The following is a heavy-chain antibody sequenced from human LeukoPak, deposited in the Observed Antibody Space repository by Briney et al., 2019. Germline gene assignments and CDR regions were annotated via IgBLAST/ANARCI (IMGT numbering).Heavy chain of an antibody. CDR2: IYSGGST. Sequence: GGSLRLSCAASGFTVSSNYMSWVRQAPGKGLEWVSVIYSGGSTYYADSVKGRFTISRDNSENTLYLQTNSLRAEDTAVYYCAKDNRVVGVLRYFDYWGQGTLVTVSS. CDR3: AKDNRVVGVLRYFDY. V-gene: IGHV3-53*01. CDR1: GFTVSSNY. J-gene: IGHJ4*02. D-gene: IGHD1-26*01.